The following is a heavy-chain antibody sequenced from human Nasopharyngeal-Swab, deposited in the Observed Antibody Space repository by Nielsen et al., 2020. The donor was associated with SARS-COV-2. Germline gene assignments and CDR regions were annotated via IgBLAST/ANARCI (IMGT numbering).Heavy chain of an antibody. CDR1: GGSISSYY. V-gene: IGHV4-59*08. CDR2: IYYSGST. J-gene: IGHJ4*02. CDR3: ARGYSSGWYFD. Sequence: SETLSLTCTVSGGSISSYYWSWIRQLPGKGLEWIGYIYYSGSTNYNPSLKSRVTISVDTSKNQFSLKLSSVTAADTAVYYCARGYSSGWYFDWGQGTLVTVSS. D-gene: IGHD6-19*01.